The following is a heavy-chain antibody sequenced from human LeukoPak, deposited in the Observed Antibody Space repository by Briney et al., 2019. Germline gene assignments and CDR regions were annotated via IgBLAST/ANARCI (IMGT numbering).Heavy chain of an antibody. J-gene: IGHJ4*02. D-gene: IGHD5-18*01. Sequence: SETLSLTCTVSGGSISSSSYYWGWIRQPPGKGLEWIGSIYYSGSTYYNPSLKSRVTISVDTSKNQFSLKLSSVTAADTAVYYCASSIERGYSYGFDYWGQGTLVTVSS. CDR2: IYYSGST. CDR1: GGSISSSSYY. V-gene: IGHV4-39*07. CDR3: ASSIERGYSYGFDY.